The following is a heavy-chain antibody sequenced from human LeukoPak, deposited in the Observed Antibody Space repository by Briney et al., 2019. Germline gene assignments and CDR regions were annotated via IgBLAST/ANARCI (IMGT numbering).Heavy chain of an antibody. V-gene: IGHV3-30*02. CDR1: GFTFSSYG. D-gene: IGHD1-1*01. J-gene: IGHJ6*03. CDR3: AKVGNWNDVYYYMDV. Sequence: GGSLRLSCAASGFTFSSYGMHWVRQAPGKGLEWVSFIRYDGSHKYYADSVKGRFTISRDNSKNTLYLQMSSLRPEDTAVYSCAKVGNWNDVYYYMDVWGKGTTVTISS. CDR2: IRYDGSHK.